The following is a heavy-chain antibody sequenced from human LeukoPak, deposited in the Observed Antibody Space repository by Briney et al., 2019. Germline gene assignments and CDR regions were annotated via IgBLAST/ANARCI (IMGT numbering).Heavy chain of an antibody. Sequence: GGSLRLSCAASGFTFSSYSMNWVRQAPGKGLEWVGFIRSKAYGGTTEYAASVKGRSTISRDDSKSIAYLQMNSLKTEDTAVYYCTRSTYYYDSSGYYLDYWGQGTLVTVSS. J-gene: IGHJ4*02. CDR2: IRSKAYGGTT. CDR1: GFTFSSYS. CDR3: TRSTYYYDSSGYYLDY. D-gene: IGHD3-22*01. V-gene: IGHV3-49*04.